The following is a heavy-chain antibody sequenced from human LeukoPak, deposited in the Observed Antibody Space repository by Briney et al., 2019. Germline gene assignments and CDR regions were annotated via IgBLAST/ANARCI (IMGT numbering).Heavy chain of an antibody. Sequence: KPSETLSLTCAVYGGSFSGYYWSWIRQPPGKGLEWIGEINHSGSTNYNPSLKSRVTISVDTSKNQFSLKLSSVTAADTAVYYCARRPVYVGYYYNAFDIWGQGTMVTVSS. V-gene: IGHV4-34*01. J-gene: IGHJ3*02. D-gene: IGHD3-22*01. CDR3: ARRPVYVGYYYNAFDI. CDR2: INHSGST. CDR1: GGSFSGYY.